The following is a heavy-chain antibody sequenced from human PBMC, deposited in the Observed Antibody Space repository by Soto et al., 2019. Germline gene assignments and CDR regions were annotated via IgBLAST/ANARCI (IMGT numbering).Heavy chain of an antibody. CDR3: ARSPTAPGIGVGGRGAF. V-gene: IGHV3-7*01. CDR2: INPDGSEK. J-gene: IGHJ4*02. CDR1: GFTFSSSW. Sequence: EVQLVESGGGLVQPGGSLRLSCAVSGFTFSSSWMSWVRQAPGKGLEWVANINPDGSEKYYVDSVKGRFTVSRDNAKNSLYLQMNSLGAEDTAVYYCARSPTAPGIGVGGRGAFWGQGTLVTVSS. D-gene: IGHD6-19*01.